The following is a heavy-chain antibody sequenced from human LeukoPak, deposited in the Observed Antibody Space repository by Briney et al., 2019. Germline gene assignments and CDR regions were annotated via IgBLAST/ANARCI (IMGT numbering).Heavy chain of an antibody. CDR1: GGTFSSYA. D-gene: IGHD2-15*01. J-gene: IGHJ4*02. Sequence: SCKASGGTFSSYAMHWVRQAPGQGLEYVSAISSNGGSTYYADSVKGRFTISRDNSKNTLYLQMSSLRAEDTAVYYCVKALGYCSGGSCYEDWGQGTLVTVSS. CDR3: VKALGYCSGGSCYED. CDR2: ISSNGGST. V-gene: IGHV3-64D*09.